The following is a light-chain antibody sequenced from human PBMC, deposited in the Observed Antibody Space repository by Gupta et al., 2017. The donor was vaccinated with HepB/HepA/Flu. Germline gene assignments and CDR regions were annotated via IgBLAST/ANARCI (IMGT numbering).Light chain of an antibody. J-gene: IGKJ3*01. CDR3: QQRDSTPFT. V-gene: IGKV1-39*01. CDR2: AAS. Sequence: DIQMTQSPSSLSASVGDRVTITCRASHTIDNYLNWFQQTPGKPPKLLISAASTLQGGVPSRFSGSGSGTDFTLTINRVQREDFVNYYCQQRDSTPFTFGHGTKVDIK. CDR1: HTIDNY.